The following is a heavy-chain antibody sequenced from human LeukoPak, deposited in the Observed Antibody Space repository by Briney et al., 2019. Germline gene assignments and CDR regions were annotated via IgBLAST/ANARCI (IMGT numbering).Heavy chain of an antibody. CDR1: GFTLSSHS. CDR2: ISGSGGST. Sequence: GGSLRLSCAASGFTLSSHSINWVRQAPGKGLEWVSAISGSGGSTYYADSVKGRFTISRDNSKNTLYLQMNSLRAEDTAVYYCAEALGELLEPFDYWGQGTLVTVSS. J-gene: IGHJ4*02. CDR3: AEALGELLEPFDY. D-gene: IGHD3-16*01. V-gene: IGHV3-23*01.